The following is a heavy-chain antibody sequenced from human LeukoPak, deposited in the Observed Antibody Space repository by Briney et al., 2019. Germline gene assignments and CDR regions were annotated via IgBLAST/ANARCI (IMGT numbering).Heavy chain of an antibody. D-gene: IGHD3-10*01. Sequence: SETLSLTCTVSGGSISSSSYYWGWIRQPPGKGLEWIGSIYYSGSTYYNPSLKSRVTISVDTSKNQFSLKLSSVTAADTAVYYCARSRFGEFLHWGQGTLVTVSS. CDR3: ARSRFGEFLH. CDR2: IYYSGST. V-gene: IGHV4-39*07. CDR1: GGSISSSSYY. J-gene: IGHJ4*02.